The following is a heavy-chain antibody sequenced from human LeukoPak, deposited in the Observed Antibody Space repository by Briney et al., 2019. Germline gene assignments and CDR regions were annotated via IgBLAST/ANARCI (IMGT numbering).Heavy chain of an antibody. V-gene: IGHV6-1*01. CDR1: GDSVSSNSAT. CDR2: TYYMSKWYN. J-gene: IGHJ2*01. CDR3: ARGLYRYFDL. Sequence: SQTLSLTCAISGDSVSSNSATWNWIRQSPSRGLEWLGRTYYMSKWYNDYAVSVKSRITINPDTSRNQFSLQLSSVTPEDTTVYYCARGLYRYFDLWGRGTLVTVSS.